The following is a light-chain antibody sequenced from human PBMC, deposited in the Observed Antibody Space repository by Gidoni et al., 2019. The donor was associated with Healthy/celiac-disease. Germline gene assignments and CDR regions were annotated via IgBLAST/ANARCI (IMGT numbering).Light chain of an antibody. Sequence: QSALTQPASVSGSPGQSITISCTGTSSDVGGYDLVSWYQQHPGKAPKLMIYEGTKRPSGLSNRFSGSKSGNTASLTISGLQAEDEADYYCCSYAGSSTSVFGTGTKVTVL. V-gene: IGLV2-23*01. CDR3: CSYAGSSTSV. CDR1: SSDVGGYDL. J-gene: IGLJ1*01. CDR2: EGT.